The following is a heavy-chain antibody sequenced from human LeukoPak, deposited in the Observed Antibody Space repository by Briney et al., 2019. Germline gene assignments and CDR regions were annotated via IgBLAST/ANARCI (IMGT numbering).Heavy chain of an antibody. CDR2: INHSGST. J-gene: IGHJ6*03. CDR3: ARREGYYYYMDV. D-gene: IGHD1-26*01. Sequence: SETLSHTCAVYGGSFSGYYWSWIRQPPGKGLEWIGEINHSGSTNYNPSLKSRVTISVDTSKNQFSLKLSSVTAADTAVYYCARREGYYYYMDVWGKGTTVTVSS. CDR1: GGSFSGYY. V-gene: IGHV4-34*01.